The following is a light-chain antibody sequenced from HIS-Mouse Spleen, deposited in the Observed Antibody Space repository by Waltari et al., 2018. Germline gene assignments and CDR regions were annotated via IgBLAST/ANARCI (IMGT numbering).Light chain of an antibody. V-gene: IGLV3-10*01. Sequence: SYELTQPPSVSVSPGQTARITCSGDALPKKSAYWYQQKSGQAPVLVIYEDSNRPSGIPGGFAGSSSGTMATVTISGAQVEDEADYYCYSTDSSGNHRVFGGGTKLTVL. J-gene: IGLJ2*01. CDR2: EDS. CDR1: ALPKKS. CDR3: YSTDSSGNHRV.